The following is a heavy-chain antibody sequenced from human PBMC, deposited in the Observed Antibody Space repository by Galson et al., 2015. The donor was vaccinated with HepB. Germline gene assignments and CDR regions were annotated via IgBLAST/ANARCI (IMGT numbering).Heavy chain of an antibody. CDR1: GGTFSSYA. D-gene: IGHD2-21*01. V-gene: IGHV1-69*13. J-gene: IGHJ5*02. Sequence: SVKVSCKASGGTFSSYAISWVRQAPGQGLEWMGGIIPIFGTANYAQKFQGRVTITADESTSTAYMELSSLRSEDTAVYYCARAGVGAQSPYCGGDCSPLNWFDPRGQGTLVTVSS. CDR3: ARAGVGAQSPYCGGDCSPLNWFDP. CDR2: IIPIFGTA.